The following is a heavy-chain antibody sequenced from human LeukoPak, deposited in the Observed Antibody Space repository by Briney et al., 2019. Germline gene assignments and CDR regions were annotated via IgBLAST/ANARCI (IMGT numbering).Heavy chain of an antibody. Sequence: GGSLRLSCGASGFTFSSYGIHWVRQAPGKGLEWVAVISYDGSNKYYADSVKGRFTISRDNSKNTLYLQMNSLRAEDTAVYYCAKVAGRYCSGGSCEPTYYYYYGMDVWGQGTTVTVSS. CDR1: GFTFSSYG. D-gene: IGHD2-15*01. V-gene: IGHV3-30*18. CDR3: AKVAGRYCSGGSCEPTYYYYYGMDV. CDR2: ISYDGSNK. J-gene: IGHJ6*02.